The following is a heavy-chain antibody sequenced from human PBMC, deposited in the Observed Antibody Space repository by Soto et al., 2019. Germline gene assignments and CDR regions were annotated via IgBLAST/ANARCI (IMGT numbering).Heavy chain of an antibody. J-gene: IGHJ3*02. D-gene: IGHD6-6*01. CDR1: GGTFSSYA. V-gene: IGHV1-69*12. CDR2: IIPIFGTA. Sequence: QVQLVQSGAEVKKPGSSVKVSCKASGGTFSSYAISWVRQAPGQGLEWMGGIIPIFGTANYAQKFQGRVTITADESTSTADMGRSSLRSEDAAVDYCAGEYSSSSTGGGAFDIWGQGTMVTVSS. CDR3: AGEYSSSSTGGGAFDI.